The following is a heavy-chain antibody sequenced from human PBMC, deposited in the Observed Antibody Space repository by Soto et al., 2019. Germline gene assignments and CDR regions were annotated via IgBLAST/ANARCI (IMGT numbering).Heavy chain of an antibody. CDR2: IWYDGSNK. Sequence: LSLSCAASGFTFSSYGMHWVRQAPGKGLEWVAVIWYDGSNKYYADSVKGRFTISRDNSKNTLYLQMNSLRAEDTAVYYCAGGDSRYYYYMDVWGKGTTVTVSS. CDR1: GFTFSSYG. CDR3: AGGDSRYYYYMDV. D-gene: IGHD2-21*02. J-gene: IGHJ6*03. V-gene: IGHV3-33*01.